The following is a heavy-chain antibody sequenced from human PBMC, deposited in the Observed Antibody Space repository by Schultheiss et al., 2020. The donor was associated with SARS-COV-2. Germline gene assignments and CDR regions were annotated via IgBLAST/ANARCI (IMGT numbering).Heavy chain of an antibody. J-gene: IGHJ4*02. CDR1: GFTFSSYS. Sequence: GESLKISCAASGFTFSSYSMNWVRQAPGKGLEWVSSISSSNSHIYYTDSVKGRFTISRDNARNSLYLQMNSLRDEDTAVYYCARDSFAARYTAMVHFDFWGQGTLVTVSS. CDR3: ARDSFAARYTAMVHFDF. D-gene: IGHD5-18*01. V-gene: IGHV3-21*01. CDR2: ISSSNSHI.